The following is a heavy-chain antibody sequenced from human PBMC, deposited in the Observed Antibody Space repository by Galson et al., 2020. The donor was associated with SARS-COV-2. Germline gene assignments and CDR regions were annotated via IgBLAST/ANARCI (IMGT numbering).Heavy chain of an antibody. CDR3: ARDGSGSYYVGGYFDY. CDR1: GFTFRSNA. Sequence: GGSLRLSCAASGFTFRSNAVHWVCQAPGKGLEWVAGISYDGSNKYYADSVKGRFTISRDNSKNTLDLQMNSLRAEDTAVYYCARDGSGSYYVGGYFDYWGQGTLVTVSS. CDR2: ISYDGSNK. V-gene: IGHV3-30*04. J-gene: IGHJ4*02. D-gene: IGHD1-26*01.